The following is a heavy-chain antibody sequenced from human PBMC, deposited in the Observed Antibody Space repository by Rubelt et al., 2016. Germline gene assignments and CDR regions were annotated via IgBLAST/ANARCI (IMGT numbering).Heavy chain of an antibody. D-gene: IGHD1-1*01. CDR2: ISAYDGNT. J-gene: IGHJ3*02. CDR3: ARDQLALYAFDI. V-gene: IGHV1-18*01. Sequence: QVQLVQSGAEVKKPGASVKVSCKASGYTFTSYGISWVRQAPGQGLEWMGWISAYDGNTNYAQKLQGRVTMTTDTPTSTAYMELRSLRADDTAVYFCARDQLALYAFDIWGQGTMVTVSS. CDR1: GYTFTSYG.